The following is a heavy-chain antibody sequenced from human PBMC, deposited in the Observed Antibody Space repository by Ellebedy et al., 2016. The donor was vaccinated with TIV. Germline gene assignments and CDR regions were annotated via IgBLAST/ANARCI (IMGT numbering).Heavy chain of an antibody. Sequence: MPSETLSLTCTVSGGSVSSSSYYWGWIRQPPGKGLEWIGSIYYSGSTYYNPSLKSRVTISVDTSKNQFSLKLSSVTAADTAVYYCARGTVVDATNYWGQGTLVTVSS. D-gene: IGHD2-15*01. J-gene: IGHJ4*02. CDR3: ARGTVVDATNY. CDR1: GGSVSSSSYY. V-gene: IGHV4-39*01. CDR2: IYYSGST.